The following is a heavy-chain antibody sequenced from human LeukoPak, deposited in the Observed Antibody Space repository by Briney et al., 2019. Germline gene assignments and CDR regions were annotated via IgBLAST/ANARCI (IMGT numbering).Heavy chain of an antibody. CDR1: GFTFDDYA. CDR3: AKDQSTGTYYYYYYYMDV. CDR2: ISGSGGST. V-gene: IGHV3-23*01. J-gene: IGHJ6*03. Sequence: PGRSLRLSCAASGFTFDDYAMHWVRQAPGKGLEWVSAISGSGGSTYYADSVKGRFTISRDNSKNTLYLQMNSLRAEDTAVYYCAKDQSTGTYYYYYYYMDVWGKGTTVTVSS. D-gene: IGHD7-27*01.